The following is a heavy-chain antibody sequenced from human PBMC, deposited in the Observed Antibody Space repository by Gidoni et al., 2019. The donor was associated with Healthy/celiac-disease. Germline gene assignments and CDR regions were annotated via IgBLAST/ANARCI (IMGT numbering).Heavy chain of an antibody. D-gene: IGHD2-2*01. Sequence: EVQLVESGGGLVQPGGSLRLSCAASGFTFSSYALPWVRQAPGKGLEYVSAISSNGGSTYYANSVKGRFTISRDNSKNTLYLQMGSLRAEDMAVYYCARVDCSSTSCPNYYYYYGMDVWGQGTTVTVSS. V-gene: IGHV3-64*01. CDR2: ISSNGGST. J-gene: IGHJ6*02. CDR1: GFTFSSYA. CDR3: ARVDCSSTSCPNYYYYYGMDV.